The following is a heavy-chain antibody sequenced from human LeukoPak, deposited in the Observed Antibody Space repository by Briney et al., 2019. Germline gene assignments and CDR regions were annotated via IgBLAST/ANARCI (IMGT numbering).Heavy chain of an antibody. D-gene: IGHD6-13*01. CDR3: ARVGQQLVRYADY. CDR1: GYTFTSYY. J-gene: IGHJ4*02. Sequence: GASVKISCKASGYTFTSYYTHWVRQAPGQGLEWMGIINPSGGSTSYAQKFQGRVTMTRDTSTSTVYMELSSLRSEDTAVYYCARVGQQLVRYADYWGQGTLVTVSS. V-gene: IGHV1-46*03. CDR2: INPSGGST.